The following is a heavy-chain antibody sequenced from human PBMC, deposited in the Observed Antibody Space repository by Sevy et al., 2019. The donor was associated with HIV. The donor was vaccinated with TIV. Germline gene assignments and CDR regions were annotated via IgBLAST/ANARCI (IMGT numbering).Heavy chain of an antibody. D-gene: IGHD6-13*01. CDR1: GFTFSSYA. V-gene: IGHV3-30-3*01. J-gene: IGHJ6*02. CDR2: ISYDGSNK. CDR3: AREFSPSGTVYYYGMDV. Sequence: GGFLRLSCAASGFTFSSYAMHWVRQAPGKGLEWVAVISYDGSNKYYADSVKGRFTISRDNSKNTLYLQMNSLRAEDTAVYYCAREFSPSGTVYYYGMDVWGQGTTVTVSS.